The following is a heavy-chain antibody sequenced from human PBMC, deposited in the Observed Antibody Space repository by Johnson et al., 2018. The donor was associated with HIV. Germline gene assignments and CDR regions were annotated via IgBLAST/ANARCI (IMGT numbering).Heavy chain of an antibody. CDR1: GFTFDNHA. CDR2: TNWNGGNT. CDR3: ARDFVAFGECTAFDI. Sequence: MQLVESGGGLVQPGGSLRLSCAASGFTFDNHAMSWVRKGPGKGLEWVSGTNWNGGNTASADSVKGRFTVSRDNAKNSLFLQMNGLRAEDKALYYCARDFVAFGECTAFDIWGQGTMVTVSS. J-gene: IGHJ3*02. V-gene: IGHV3-20*04. D-gene: IGHD3-10*01.